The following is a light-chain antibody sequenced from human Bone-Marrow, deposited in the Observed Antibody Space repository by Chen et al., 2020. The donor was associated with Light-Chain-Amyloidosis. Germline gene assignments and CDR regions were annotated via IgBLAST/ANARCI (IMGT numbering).Light chain of an antibody. Sequence: DIQMTQSPSSLSASVGDRVTITCRASQNINSYLNWYQQKPGQPPKLLIYTASNLQSGVPSRFSGSRSGTDFTLTINSLQPEDYATYYCQQSYKFIYTFGQGTQLDI. V-gene: IGKV1-39*01. CDR2: TAS. CDR3: QQSYKFIYT. J-gene: IGKJ2*01. CDR1: QNINSY.